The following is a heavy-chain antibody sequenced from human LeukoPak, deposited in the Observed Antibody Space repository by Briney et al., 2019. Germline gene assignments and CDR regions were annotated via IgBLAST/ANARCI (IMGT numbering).Heavy chain of an antibody. Sequence: ASVKVSCKASGYTFTSYGISWVRQAPRQGLEWMGWISAYNGNTNYAQKLQGRVTMTTDTSTSTAYMELRSLRSDDTAVYYCARDLYAGASVTESNWFDPWGQGTLVTVSS. CDR1: GYTFTSYG. CDR2: ISAYNGNT. D-gene: IGHD4-17*01. CDR3: ARDLYAGASVTESNWFDP. J-gene: IGHJ5*02. V-gene: IGHV1-18*01.